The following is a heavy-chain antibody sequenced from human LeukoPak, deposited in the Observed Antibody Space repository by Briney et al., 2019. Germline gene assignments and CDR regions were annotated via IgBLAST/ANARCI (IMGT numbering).Heavy chain of an antibody. D-gene: IGHD4-17*01. CDR2: ISSTGSII. V-gene: IGHV3-48*02. J-gene: IGHJ4*02. CDR3: ARDQISNYGYYFAY. Sequence: GRSLRLSCAASGFTFSSYSMNWVRQAPGEGLEWVSYISSTGSIIHYAASLKGRFTISRDNARNRLYLQMNCLRHEDPAVYYCARDQISNYGYYFAYCGQGTLVTASS. CDR1: GFTFSSYS.